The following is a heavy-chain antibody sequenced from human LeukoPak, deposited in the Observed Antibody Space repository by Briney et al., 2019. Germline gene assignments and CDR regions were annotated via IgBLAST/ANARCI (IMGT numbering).Heavy chain of an antibody. J-gene: IGHJ4*02. CDR2: ISSSSTTV. D-gene: IGHD4-23*01. CDR3: ARDKRGNSVFDS. Sequence: GGSLRLSCAASGFTFSSYSMNWVRQAPGKGLEWVSYISSSSTTVFYADSVKGRSTISRDNTKNSLYLQMNSLRDEDTALYYCARDKRGNSVFDSWGQGTLVTVSS. V-gene: IGHV3-48*02. CDR1: GFTFSSYS.